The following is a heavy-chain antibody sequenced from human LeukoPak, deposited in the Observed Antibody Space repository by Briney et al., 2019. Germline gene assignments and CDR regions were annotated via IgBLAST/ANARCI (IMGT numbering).Heavy chain of an antibody. D-gene: IGHD1-26*01. CDR3: ARYSYSGSSYYFDY. CDR2: IYTSGST. J-gene: IGHJ4*02. CDR1: GGSISIYY. V-gene: IGHV4-4*07. Sequence: SETLSLTCSVSGGSISIYYWSWIRQPAGKGLEWIGRIYTSGSTNYNPSLKSRVTMSVDTSKNQFSLKLSSVTAADTAVYYCARYSYSGSSYYFDYWGQGTLVTVSS.